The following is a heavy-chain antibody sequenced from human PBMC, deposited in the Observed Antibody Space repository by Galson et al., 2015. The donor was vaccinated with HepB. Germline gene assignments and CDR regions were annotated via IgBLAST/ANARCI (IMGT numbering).Heavy chain of an antibody. CDR1: GYTFTSYG. V-gene: IGHV1-18*04. CDR3: ASDDRVGADSYFDY. Sequence: SVKVSCKASGYTFTSYGISWVRQAPGQGLEWMGWISAYNGNTNYAQKLQGRVTMTTDTSTSTAYMELRILRSDDTAVYYCASDDRVGADSYFDYWGQGTLVTVSS. D-gene: IGHD3-3*01. CDR2: ISAYNGNT. J-gene: IGHJ4*02.